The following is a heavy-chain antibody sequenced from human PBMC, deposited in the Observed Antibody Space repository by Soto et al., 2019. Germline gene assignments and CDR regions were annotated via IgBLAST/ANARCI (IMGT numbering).Heavy chain of an antibody. CDR3: ARPPKGDTVDY. J-gene: IGHJ4*02. CDR2: MNPNSGNT. Sequence: QVQLLQSGAEVKKPGPSVKVSCKASGYTFTRYDINWVRQATGQGLEWMGWMNPNSGNTCYTQKFQGRVTMTTNGSVRTASTQLTGLRSNDTSLYSCARPPKGDTVDYWGQGTLLTVSS. V-gene: IGHV1-8*01. CDR1: GYTFTRYD. D-gene: IGHD2-21*02.